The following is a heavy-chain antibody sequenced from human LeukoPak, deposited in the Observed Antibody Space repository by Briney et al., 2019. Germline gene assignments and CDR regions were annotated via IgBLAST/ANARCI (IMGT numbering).Heavy chain of an antibody. D-gene: IGHD5-18*01. Sequence: PGESLRLSCVASGFTLSSYAMNWVRQAPEKGLEWVSTITANGGRTYYADSVKGRFTIFRDNSKNTLYLQINSLRAEDTAVYYCASLGYSYGTNYYMDVWGKGTTVIISS. CDR1: GFTLSSYA. V-gene: IGHV3-23*01. CDR2: ITANGGRT. CDR3: ASLGYSYGTNYYMDV. J-gene: IGHJ6*03.